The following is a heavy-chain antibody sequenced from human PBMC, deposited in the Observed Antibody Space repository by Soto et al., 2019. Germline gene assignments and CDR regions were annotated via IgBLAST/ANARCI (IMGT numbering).Heavy chain of an antibody. J-gene: IGHJ4*02. V-gene: IGHV1-2*04. CDR1: GYTFTGYY. CDR3: GRAQPTHMGGYEPHYFDY. D-gene: IGHD5-12*01. CDR2: INPNSGGT. Sequence: ASVKVSCKASGYTFTGYYMHWVRQAPGQGLEWMGWINPNSGGTNYAQKFQGWVTMTRDTSISTAYMELSRLRSDDTAVYYCGRAQPTHMGGYEPHYFDYWGQGTLVTVSS.